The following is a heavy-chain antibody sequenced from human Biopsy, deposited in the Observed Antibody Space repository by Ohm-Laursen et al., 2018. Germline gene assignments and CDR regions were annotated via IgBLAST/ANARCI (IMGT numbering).Heavy chain of an antibody. Sequence: SETLSLTFCISVASISGYYWNCIRQSPGKGLEWMGYLWSSGTTDYNPSLQSRVSLSLEFSADQFSLKVDSVTAADTAVYYCLQAEDGVRENDYWGQGTLVTVSS. CDR3: LQAEDGVRENDY. D-gene: IGHD3-3*01. V-gene: IGHV4-59*01. J-gene: IGHJ4*02. CDR2: LWSSGTT. CDR1: VASISGYY.